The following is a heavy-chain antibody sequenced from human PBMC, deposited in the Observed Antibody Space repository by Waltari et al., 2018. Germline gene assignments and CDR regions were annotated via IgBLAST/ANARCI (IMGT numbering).Heavy chain of an antibody. CDR1: TFTFSNYA. J-gene: IGHJ3*02. D-gene: IGHD2-8*01. V-gene: IGHV3-23*01. Sequence: EVQVLESGGLLVQPGGSLRLSCAASTFTFSNYAMTWVRQAPGKVLDYISSISGGVGVTVYANSVKGRFTISRDNSKSTLYLQMNSLRGEDTATYYCAKDPNGDYIGAFDTWGQGTMVTVSP. CDR2: ISGGVGVT. CDR3: AKDPNGDYIGAFDT.